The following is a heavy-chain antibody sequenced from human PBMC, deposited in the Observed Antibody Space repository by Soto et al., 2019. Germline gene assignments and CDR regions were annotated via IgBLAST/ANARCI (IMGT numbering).Heavy chain of an antibody. CDR2: INPKSGGT. CDR1: GYSFTDYH. J-gene: IGHJ4*02. Sequence: ASVKVSCKASGYSFTDYHIHWVRQAPGQGLEWLGRINPKSGGTSTAQKFQGWVTMTTDTSISTASMELTRLTSDDTAVYYCAREADILTGYGLWGQGTLVTVS. D-gene: IGHD3-9*01. CDR3: AREADILTGYGL. V-gene: IGHV1-2*04.